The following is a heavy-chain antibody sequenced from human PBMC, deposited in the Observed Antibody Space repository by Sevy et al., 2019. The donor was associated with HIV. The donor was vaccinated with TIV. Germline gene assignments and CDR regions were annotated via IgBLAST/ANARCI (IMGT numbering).Heavy chain of an antibody. V-gene: IGHV4-59*13. CDR3: ARLGVVISGGGLDY. CDR2: IYYSGST. D-gene: IGHD3-3*01. CDR1: GGSISSYY. Sequence: SETLSLTCTVSGGSISSYYWSWIRQPPGNGLEWIGYIYYSGSTNYNPSLKSRVTISVDTSKNQFSLKLSSVTAADTAVYYWARLGVVISGGGLDYSGQGTMVTVSS. J-gene: IGHJ4*02.